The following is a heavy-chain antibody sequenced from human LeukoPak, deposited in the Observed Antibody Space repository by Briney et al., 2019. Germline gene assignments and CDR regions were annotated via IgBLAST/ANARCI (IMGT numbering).Heavy chain of an antibody. D-gene: IGHD3-16*01. Sequence: GGSLRLSCAASGFTFSSYSMNWVRQAPGKGLEWVSYISSSSSTIYYAGSVKGRFTISRDNAKNSLYLQMNSLRAEDTAVYYCARDLGYLPFDYWGQGTLVTVSS. CDR1: GFTFSSYS. V-gene: IGHV3-48*01. CDR3: ARDLGYLPFDY. J-gene: IGHJ4*02. CDR2: ISSSSSTI.